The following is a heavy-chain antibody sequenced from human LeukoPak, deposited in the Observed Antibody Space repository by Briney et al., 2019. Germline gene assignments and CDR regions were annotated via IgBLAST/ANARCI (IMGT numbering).Heavy chain of an antibody. Sequence: GGSLRLSCTASGFTFIKGWMSWVRQAPGKGLEWVSVIYSGGSTYYADSVKGRFTISRDNSKNTLYLQMNSLRAEDTAVYYCARALRGYYYYYMDVWGKGTTVTISS. CDR1: GFTFIKGW. J-gene: IGHJ6*03. V-gene: IGHV3-66*01. CDR2: IYSGGST. D-gene: IGHD3-16*01. CDR3: ARALRGYYYYYMDV.